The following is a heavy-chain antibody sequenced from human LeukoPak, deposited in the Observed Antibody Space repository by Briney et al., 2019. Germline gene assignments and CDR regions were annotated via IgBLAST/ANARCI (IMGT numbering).Heavy chain of an antibody. V-gene: IGHV7-4-1*02. CDR3: ARDSSSWYEHWFDP. D-gene: IGHD6-13*01. Sequence: ASVKVSCKASGYTFTSYGISWVRQAPGQGLEWMGWINTNTGNPTYAQGFTGRFVFSLDTSVSTAYLQISSLKAEDTAVYYCARDSSSWYEHWFDPWGQGTLVTVSS. CDR2: INTNTGNP. J-gene: IGHJ5*02. CDR1: GYTFTSYG.